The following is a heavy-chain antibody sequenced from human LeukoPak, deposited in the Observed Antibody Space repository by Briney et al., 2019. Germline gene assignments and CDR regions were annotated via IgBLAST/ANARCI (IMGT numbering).Heavy chain of an antibody. CDR1: GFTFSSYG. V-gene: IGHV3-30*02. CDR3: AKGLVWSGYPRRMDV. D-gene: IGHD3-3*01. J-gene: IGHJ6*03. CDR2: IRYDGSNK. Sequence: GGSLRLSCAASGFTFSSYGMHWVRQAPGKGLEWVAFIRYDGSNKYYADSVKGRFTISRDNSKNPLYLQMNSLRAEDTAVYYCAKGLVWSGYPRRMDVWGKGTTVTVSS.